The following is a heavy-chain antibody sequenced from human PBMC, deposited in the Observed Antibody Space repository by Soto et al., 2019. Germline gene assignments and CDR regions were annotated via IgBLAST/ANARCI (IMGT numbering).Heavy chain of an antibody. Sequence: SETLSLTCAVYGGSFSGYYWSWIRQPPGKGLEWIGEINHSGSTNYNPSLKSRVTISVDTSKNQFSLKLSSVTAADTAVYYCARAWNRFDYWGQGTLVTVSS. V-gene: IGHV4-34*01. CDR1: GGSFSGYY. J-gene: IGHJ4*02. CDR2: INHSGST. CDR3: ARAWNRFDY. D-gene: IGHD1-1*01.